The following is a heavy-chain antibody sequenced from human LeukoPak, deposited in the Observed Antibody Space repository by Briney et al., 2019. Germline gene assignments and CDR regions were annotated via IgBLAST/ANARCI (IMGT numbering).Heavy chain of an antibody. D-gene: IGHD2-15*01. V-gene: IGHV3-30-3*01. Sequence: GGSLRLSCAASGFTFSSYAMHWVRQAPGKGLEWVAVISYDGSNKYCADSVKGRFTISRDNSKDTLYLQMNSLRAEDTAVYYCARDSPPGYCSGGSCFILLDWGQGTLVTVSS. CDR2: ISYDGSNK. CDR1: GFTFSSYA. J-gene: IGHJ4*02. CDR3: ARDSPPGYCSGGSCFILLD.